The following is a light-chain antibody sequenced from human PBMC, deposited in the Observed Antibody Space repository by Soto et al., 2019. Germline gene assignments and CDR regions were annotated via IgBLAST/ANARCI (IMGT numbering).Light chain of an antibody. V-gene: IGKV1-5*01. CDR1: QSISSW. J-gene: IGKJ4*01. CDR3: QQYNSYPLT. CDR2: DAS. Sequence: DIQMTQSPSTLSASVGDRVTITCRASQSISSWLAWYQQKPGKAPKLLIYDASSLESGVPSRFSGSGSGTEFTPTISSLQPDDFATCYCQQYNSYPLTFGGGTKVEIK.